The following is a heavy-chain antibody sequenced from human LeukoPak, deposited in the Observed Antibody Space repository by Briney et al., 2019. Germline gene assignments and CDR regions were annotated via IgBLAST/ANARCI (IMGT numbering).Heavy chain of an antibody. CDR1: GFTFSSYG. J-gene: IGHJ6*02. CDR2: IWYDGSNK. Sequence: GRSLRLSCAASGFTFSSYGMHWVRQAPGKGLEWVAVIWYDGSNKYYADSVKGRFTISRDNSKNTLYLQMNSLRAEDTAVYYCARVGSSSWFNYYYGMDVWGQGTTVTVSS. V-gene: IGHV3-33*01. D-gene: IGHD6-13*01. CDR3: ARVGSSSWFNYYYGMDV.